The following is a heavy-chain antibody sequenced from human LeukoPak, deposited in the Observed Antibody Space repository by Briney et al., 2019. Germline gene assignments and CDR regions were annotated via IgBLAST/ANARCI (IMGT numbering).Heavy chain of an antibody. Sequence: PSETLSLTCTVSGGSISSYYWSWIRQPPGKGLEWIGYIYYSGSTNYNPSLKRRVTISVDTSKNQFSLKLSSVTAADTAVYYCARGRTGYPNWFDPWGQGTLVTVSS. CDR2: IYYSGST. CDR3: ARGRTGYPNWFDP. J-gene: IGHJ5*02. CDR1: GGSISSYY. D-gene: IGHD3/OR15-3a*01. V-gene: IGHV4-59*08.